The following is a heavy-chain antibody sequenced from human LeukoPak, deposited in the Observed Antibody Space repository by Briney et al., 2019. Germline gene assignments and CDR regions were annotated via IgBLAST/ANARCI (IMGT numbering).Heavy chain of an antibody. J-gene: IGHJ6*03. CDR1: GGSISSSSYY. CDR3: ARGVPKTSYYYYYMDV. D-gene: IGHD4-11*01. Sequence: SETLSLTCTVSGGSISSSSYYWGWIRQPPGRGLEWIGSIYYSGSTYYNPSLKSRVTISVDTSKNQFSLKLSSVTAADTAVYYCARGVPKTSYYYYYMDVWGKGTTVTVSS. CDR2: IYYSGST. V-gene: IGHV4-39*07.